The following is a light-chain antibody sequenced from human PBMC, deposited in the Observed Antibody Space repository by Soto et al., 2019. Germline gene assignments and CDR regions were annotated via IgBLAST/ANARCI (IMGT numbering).Light chain of an antibody. CDR1: QSVLYNSNNKNY. CDR2: WAT. CDR3: QQYYRLPPT. Sequence: DTVMTQSPDALAVSLGERATINCKSSQSVLYNSNNKNYLAWYQRKPGQPPKLLIYWATTRESGVPDRFSGSGSATDFTLTISSLQAEDVAVYYCQQYYRLPPTFGQGTRVEVK. V-gene: IGKV4-1*01. J-gene: IGKJ1*01.